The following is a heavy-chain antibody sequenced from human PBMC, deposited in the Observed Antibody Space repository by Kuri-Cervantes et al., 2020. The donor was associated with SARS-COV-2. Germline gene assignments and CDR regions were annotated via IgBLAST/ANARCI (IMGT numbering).Heavy chain of an antibody. Sequence: ASVKVSCKASGYTFTSYGISWVRQAPGQGLEWMGWISAYNGNTNYAQKLQGRVTMTTDTSTSTAYMELRSLRSDDTAVYYRARAQDCSSTSCYRYFQHWGQGTLVTDSS. CDR3: ARAQDCSSTSCYRYFQH. D-gene: IGHD2-2*02. V-gene: IGHV1-18*01. J-gene: IGHJ1*01. CDR1: GYTFTSYG. CDR2: ISAYNGNT.